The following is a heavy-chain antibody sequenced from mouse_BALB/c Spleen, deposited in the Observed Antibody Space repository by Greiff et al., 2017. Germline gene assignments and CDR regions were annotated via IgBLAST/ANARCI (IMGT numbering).Heavy chain of an antibody. Sequence: EVKFVESGAELVKPGASVKLSCKASGFNFNGYYMHWVKQRPGQGLEWIGWIDPETGNTKYNPKFKGKDSITADTSSNTAYLQLSSLTSEDTAVYYCARGGTTVVEWYFDGWGAGTTVTVSS. D-gene: IGHD1-1*01. CDR1: GFNFNGYY. J-gene: IGHJ1*01. CDR3: ARGGTTVVEWYFDG. CDR2: IDPETGNT. V-gene: IGHV14-1*02.